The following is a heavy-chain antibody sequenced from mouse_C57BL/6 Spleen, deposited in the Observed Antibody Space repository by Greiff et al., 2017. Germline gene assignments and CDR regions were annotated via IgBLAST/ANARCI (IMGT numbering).Heavy chain of an antibody. D-gene: IGHD2-3*01. CDR1: GYNIKNSY. Sequence: EVQLQEPVAELVRPGASVKLSCTASGYNIKNSYMHWVKQRPEQGLEWIGRIDPANGNTKYAQKFKGKATLTVDTSSNTAYLQLSSLTSEDSAVXYCARDDSYYDFDYWGQGTTLTVSA. CDR3: ARDDSYYDFDY. J-gene: IGHJ2*01. V-gene: IGHV14-3*01. CDR2: IDPANGNT.